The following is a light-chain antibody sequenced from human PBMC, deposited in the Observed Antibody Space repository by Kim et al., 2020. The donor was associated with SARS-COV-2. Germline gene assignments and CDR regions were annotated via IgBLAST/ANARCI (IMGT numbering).Light chain of an antibody. Sequence: QSALTQPASVSGSPGQSITISCTGTSSDVGSYNIVSWYQQHPGKAPKLMIYEVSKRPSGVSNRFSGSKSGNTASLTISGLQAEDEADYYCCSYAGSSTIFGTGTKVTVL. V-gene: IGLV2-23*02. J-gene: IGLJ1*01. CDR3: CSYAGSSTI. CDR2: EVS. CDR1: SSDVGSYNI.